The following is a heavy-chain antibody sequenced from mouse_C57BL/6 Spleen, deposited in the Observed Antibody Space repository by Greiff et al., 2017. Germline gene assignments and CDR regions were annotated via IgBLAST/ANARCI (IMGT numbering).Heavy chain of an antibody. D-gene: IGHD1-1*01. J-gene: IGHJ3*01. CDR1: GYAFSSSW. V-gene: IGHV1-82*01. Sequence: QVQLQQSGPELVKPGASVKISCKASGYAFSSSWMNWVKQRPGKGLEWIGRIYPGDGDTNYNGKFKGKATLTADKSSSTAYMQLSSLTSEDSAVYFCASPITTVPGCAYWGQGTLVTVSA. CDR3: ASPITTVPGCAY. CDR2: IYPGDGDT.